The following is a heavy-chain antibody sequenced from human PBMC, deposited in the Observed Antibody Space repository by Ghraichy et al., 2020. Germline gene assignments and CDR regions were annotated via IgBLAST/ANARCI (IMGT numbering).Heavy chain of an antibody. CDR2: IKEDGSDK. Sequence: GESLNISCAASGFTFTNYYMTWVRQAPGKGLEWVANIKEDGSDKFYLDSVKGRFTISRDNAKNSLYLQMNSLRAEDTAVYYCAREGEMTTVTTGFDYWGQGTLVTVSS. CDR1: GFTFTNYY. V-gene: IGHV3-7*03. J-gene: IGHJ4*02. D-gene: IGHD4-11*01. CDR3: AREGEMTTVTTGFDY.